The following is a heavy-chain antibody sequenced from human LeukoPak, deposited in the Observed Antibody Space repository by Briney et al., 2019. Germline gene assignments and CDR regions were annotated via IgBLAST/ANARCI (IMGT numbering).Heavy chain of an antibody. V-gene: IGHV1-24*01. J-gene: IGHJ4*02. CDR3: ATGYGSGSYSFDY. Sequence: ASVKVSCKASGGTFSSYAISWVRQAPGKGLEWMGGFDPEDGETIYAQKFQGRVTMTEDTSTDTAYMELSSLRSEDTAVYYCATGYGSGSYSFDYWGQGTLVTVSS. CDR2: FDPEDGET. D-gene: IGHD3-10*01. CDR1: GGTFSSYA.